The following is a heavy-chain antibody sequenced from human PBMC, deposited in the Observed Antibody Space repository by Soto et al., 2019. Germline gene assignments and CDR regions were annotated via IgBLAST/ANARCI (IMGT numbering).Heavy chain of an antibody. D-gene: IGHD2-15*01. CDR2: ISGSGGST. V-gene: IGHV3-23*01. CDR3: AKDGGPLGQGRYCSGGSCYGFDY. J-gene: IGHJ4*02. CDR1: GFTFSSYA. Sequence: EVQLLESGGGLVQPGGSLRLSCAASGFTFSSYAMSWVRQAPGKGLEWVSAISGSGGSTYYADSVKGRFTSSRDNSKNTLYLQINILRAEDTAVYYCAKDGGPLGQGRYCSGGSCYGFDYWGQGTLVTVSS.